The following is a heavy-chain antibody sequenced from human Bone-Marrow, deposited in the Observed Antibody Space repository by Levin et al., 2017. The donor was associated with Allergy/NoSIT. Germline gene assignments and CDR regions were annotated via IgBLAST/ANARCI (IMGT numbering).Heavy chain of an antibody. Sequence: GGSLRLSYAASGFTFEDYAMHWVRQAPGKGLEWVSGISWNSGSIGYADSVKGRFTISRDNAKNSLYLQMNSLRAEDTALYYCAKDHCSSTSCYQSHWGQGTLVTVSS. V-gene: IGHV3-9*01. CDR1: GFTFEDYA. CDR3: AKDHCSSTSCYQSH. CDR2: ISWNSGSI. J-gene: IGHJ4*02. D-gene: IGHD2-2*01.